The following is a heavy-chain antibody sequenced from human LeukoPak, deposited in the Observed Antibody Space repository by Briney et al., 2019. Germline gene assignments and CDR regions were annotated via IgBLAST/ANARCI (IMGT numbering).Heavy chain of an antibody. CDR2: TSSDLNVK. J-gene: IGHJ4*02. CDR1: GFTFRNYV. D-gene: IGHD2-15*01. CDR3: ARDSYGSPDY. Sequence: GGSLGLSCAASGFTFRNYVIHWVRQAPGKGLEWVAVTSSDLNVKLYAASVKGRFTISRDNAKNSLDLQMNSLRDEDTAVYFCARDSYGSPDYWGQGTLVTVSP. V-gene: IGHV3-30-3*01.